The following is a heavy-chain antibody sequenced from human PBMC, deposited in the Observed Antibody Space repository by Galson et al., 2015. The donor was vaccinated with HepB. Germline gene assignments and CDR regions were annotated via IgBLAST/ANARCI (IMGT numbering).Heavy chain of an antibody. D-gene: IGHD2-21*02. Sequence: SLRLSCAASGFTFSGSAMHWVRQASGKGLEWVGRIRSKANSYATAYAASVKGRFTISRDDSKNTAYLQMNSLKTEDTAVYYCTSQPLYCGGDCGDYWGQGTLVTVSS. CDR1: GFTFSGSA. V-gene: IGHV3-73*01. CDR3: TSQPLYCGGDCGDY. CDR2: IRSKANSYAT. J-gene: IGHJ4*02.